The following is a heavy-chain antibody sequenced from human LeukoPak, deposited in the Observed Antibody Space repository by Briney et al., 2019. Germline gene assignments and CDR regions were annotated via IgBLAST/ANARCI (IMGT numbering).Heavy chain of an antibody. CDR3: ARLTYCSSTSCYPYDL. CDR1: GGSFSGYY. V-gene: IGHV4-34*01. Sequence: SETLSLTCAVYGGSFSGYYWSWIRQPPGKGLEWIGEINHSGSTNYNPSLKSRVTRSVDTSKNQFSLKLSSVTAADTAVYYCARLTYCSSTSCYPYDLWGRGTLVTVSS. D-gene: IGHD2-2*01. J-gene: IGHJ2*01. CDR2: INHSGST.